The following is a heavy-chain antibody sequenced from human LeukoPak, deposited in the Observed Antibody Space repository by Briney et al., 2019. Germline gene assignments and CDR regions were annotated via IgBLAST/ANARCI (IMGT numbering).Heavy chain of an antibody. V-gene: IGHV4-38-2*02. CDR3: ARDKMGGADY. Sequence: SETLSLTCAVSGYSISSAYYWGWMRQPPGKGLEWIGSIYHTGSTYYNPSLKSRVTISRDTSKNQFSLKLSSVTAADTAVYYCARDKMGGADYRGQGTLVTVSS. J-gene: IGHJ4*02. D-gene: IGHD3-16*01. CDR1: GYSISSAYY. CDR2: IYHTGST.